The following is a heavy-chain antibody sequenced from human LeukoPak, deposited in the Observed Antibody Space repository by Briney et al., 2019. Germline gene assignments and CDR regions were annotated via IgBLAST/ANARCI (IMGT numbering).Heavy chain of an antibody. V-gene: IGHV3-48*03. CDR1: GFTFSSYE. Sequence: PGESLRLSCAASGFTFSSYEMNWVRQAPGKGLEWVSYISSSGSTTYYADSVKGRFTISRDNAKNSLYLQMNSLRAEDTAVYYCARWGRLDAFDIWGQGTMVTVSS. D-gene: IGHD7-27*01. CDR2: ISSSGSTT. J-gene: IGHJ3*02. CDR3: ARWGRLDAFDI.